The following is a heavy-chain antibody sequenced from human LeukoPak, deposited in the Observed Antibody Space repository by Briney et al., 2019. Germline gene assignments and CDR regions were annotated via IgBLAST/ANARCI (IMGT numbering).Heavy chain of an antibody. CDR2: ISGSGGSV. V-gene: IGHV3-23*01. J-gene: IGHJ4*02. D-gene: IGHD2-8*01. CDR1: GFTFSNFA. CDR3: AKGSIVLMVYAILKLATNPLFDY. Sequence: GGSLRLSCAASGFTFSNFAMSWVRQAPGKGLERVSAISGSGGSVYYADSVKGRFTISRDNSKKTLYLQMNSLRAEDTAVYYCAKGSIVLMVYAILKLATNPLFDYWGQGTLVTVSS.